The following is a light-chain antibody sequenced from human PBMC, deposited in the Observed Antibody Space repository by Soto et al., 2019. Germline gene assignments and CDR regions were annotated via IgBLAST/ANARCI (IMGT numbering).Light chain of an antibody. CDR1: QSISSY. J-gene: IGKJ2*01. CDR2: AAS. V-gene: IGKV1-39*01. Sequence: DIQMTKSPSTLSTSVGDRITIACRASQSISSYLNWYQQKPGKAPKLLIYAASSLQSGVPSRFRGSGSATDFTLTIISLPQEVFAIYYCQQNNSVRYNCGPGTKAEI. CDR3: QQNNSVRYN.